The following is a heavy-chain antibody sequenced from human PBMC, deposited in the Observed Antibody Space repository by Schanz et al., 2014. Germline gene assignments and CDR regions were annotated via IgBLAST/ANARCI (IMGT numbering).Heavy chain of an antibody. J-gene: IGHJ6*02. CDR2: INPKGGDT. CDR1: GGTFSSYA. V-gene: IGHV1-2*06. CDR3: ARAAASPLFGIALPSDYGYYGMDV. Sequence: QVQLVQSGAEVKKPGSSVKVSCKASGGTFSSYAFSWVRQAPGQGLEWMGRINPKGGDTKSAQKFQGRVTMTRDTSSSTVYMQLSSLTSDDTAIYYCARAAASPLFGIALPSDYGYYGMDVWGQGTTVTVAS. D-gene: IGHD3-10*01.